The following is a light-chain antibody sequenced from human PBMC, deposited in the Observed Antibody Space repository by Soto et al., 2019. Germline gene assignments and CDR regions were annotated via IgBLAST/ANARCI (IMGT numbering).Light chain of an antibody. CDR3: QQYYIFPLA. V-gene: IGKV1D-8*01. CDR2: AAS. CDR1: QGVSTY. Sequence: VLWMTQSPSLLSASTGDRFTITCRTSQGVSTYVAWYQQKLGKPPKPLIYAASTLHSGVPARFSGSGSGTDFTLTISGLQSEDFATYYCQQYYIFPLAFGGGTKVDIK. J-gene: IGKJ4*01.